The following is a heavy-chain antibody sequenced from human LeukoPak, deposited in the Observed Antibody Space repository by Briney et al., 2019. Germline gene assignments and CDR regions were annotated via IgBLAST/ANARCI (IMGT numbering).Heavy chain of an antibody. V-gene: IGHV3-21*01. CDR3: ARVRGVIITGLGWFDP. CDR2: ISSSSSYI. J-gene: IGHJ5*02. D-gene: IGHD3-10*01. Sequence: GSLRLSCAASGFTFSSYSMSWVRQAPGKGLEWVSSISSSSSYIYYADSVKGRFTISRDNAKNSLYLQMNSLRAEDTAVYYCARVRGVIITGLGWFDPWGQGTLVTVSS. CDR1: GFTFSSYS.